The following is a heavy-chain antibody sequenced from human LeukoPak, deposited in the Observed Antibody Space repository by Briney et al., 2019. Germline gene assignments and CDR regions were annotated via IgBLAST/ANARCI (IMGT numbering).Heavy chain of an antibody. CDR1: GYTFTSYG. CDR3: VRDKRLSTVVTPNAFDI. J-gene: IGHJ3*02. CDR2: ISAYNGNT. D-gene: IGHD4-23*01. Sequence: GASVKVSCKASGYTFTSYGISWVRQAPGQGLEWMGWISAYNGNTNYAQKLQGRVTMTTDTSTSTAYMELRSLRSDDTAVYYCVRDKRLSTVVTPNAFDIWGQGTMVTVSS. V-gene: IGHV1-18*01.